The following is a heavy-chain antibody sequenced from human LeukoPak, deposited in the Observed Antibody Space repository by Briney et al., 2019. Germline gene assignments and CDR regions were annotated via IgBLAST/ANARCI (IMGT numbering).Heavy chain of an antibody. V-gene: IGHV3-53*01. D-gene: IGHD6-19*01. CDR3: ARGYGEYSSGWYFPFDY. CDR2: IYSGGST. J-gene: IGHJ4*02. CDR1: GFTVSSNY. Sequence: GGSLRLSCAASGFTVSSNYMSWVRQAPGKGLEWVSVIYSGGSTYYADSVKGRFTISRDNSKNTLYLQMNSLRAEDTAVYYCARGYGEYSSGWYFPFDYWGQGTLVTVSS.